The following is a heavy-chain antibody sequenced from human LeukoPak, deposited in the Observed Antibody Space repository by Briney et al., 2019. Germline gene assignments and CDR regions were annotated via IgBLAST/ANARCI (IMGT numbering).Heavy chain of an antibody. Sequence: GGSLRLSCAASGFTFSSYAMSWVRQAPGKGLEWVSAISGSGGSTYYVDSVKGRFTISRDNSKNTLYLQMNSLRAEDTAVYYCAKGEAAAAYYYYMDVWGKGTTVTVSS. CDR2: ISGSGGST. V-gene: IGHV3-23*01. D-gene: IGHD6-13*01. CDR1: GFTFSSYA. J-gene: IGHJ6*03. CDR3: AKGEAAAAYYYYMDV.